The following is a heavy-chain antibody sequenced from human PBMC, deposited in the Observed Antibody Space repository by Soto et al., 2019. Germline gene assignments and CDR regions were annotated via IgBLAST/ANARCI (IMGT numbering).Heavy chain of an antibody. V-gene: IGHV4-31*03. CDR1: GGSISSGGYY. Sequence: QVQLQESGPGLVKPSQTLSLTCTVSGGSISSGGYYWSWIRQHPGKGLEWIGYIYYSGSTYYNPSLKSRVTKSVDPSKNQFSLKLSSVTAADTAVYYCAAGVVAATLDYWGQGTLVTVSS. J-gene: IGHJ4*02. CDR3: AAGVVAATLDY. D-gene: IGHD2-15*01. CDR2: IYYSGST.